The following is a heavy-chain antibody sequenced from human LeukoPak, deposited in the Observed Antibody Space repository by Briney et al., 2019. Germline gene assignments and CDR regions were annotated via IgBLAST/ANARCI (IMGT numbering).Heavy chain of an antibody. D-gene: IGHD6-19*01. Sequence: GGSLRLSCAASGFTFSSYWMSWVRQAPGKGLEWVANIKQDGSEKYYVDSVKGRFTISRDNAKNSLYLQMNSLRAEDTAVYYCARGFFPIAVAGFSLLYYFDYWGQGTLVTVSS. CDR3: ARGFFPIAVAGFSLLYYFDY. V-gene: IGHV3-7*01. J-gene: IGHJ4*02. CDR2: IKQDGSEK. CDR1: GFTFSSYW.